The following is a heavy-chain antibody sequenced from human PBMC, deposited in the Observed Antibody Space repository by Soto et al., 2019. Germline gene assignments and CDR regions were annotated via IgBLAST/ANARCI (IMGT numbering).Heavy chain of an antibody. J-gene: IGHJ3*01. D-gene: IGHD6-19*01. Sequence: RSLILSCAASGLTLSNFAMNWVRQARGKGLEWVSNISDSGGSTYYADSVKGRFTISRDNSKNTLYLQMNSLRGRDTAIYYCAKEGSGWYSRGCFDCLGRGTTVTVAS. CDR3: AKEGSGWYSRGCFDC. CDR2: ISDSGGST. CDR1: GLTLSNFA. V-gene: IGHV3-23*01.